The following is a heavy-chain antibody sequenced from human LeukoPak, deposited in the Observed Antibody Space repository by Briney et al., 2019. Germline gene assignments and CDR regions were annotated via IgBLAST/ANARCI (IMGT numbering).Heavy chain of an antibody. Sequence: SETLSLTCTVSGGSISSGGYYWSWIRQHPGKGLEWIGYIYYSGSSYYNPSLKSRVTISVDTSKNQFSLKLSSVTAADTAVYYCARGLSHQEPFNFDYWGQGTLVTVSS. CDR1: GGSISSGGYY. V-gene: IGHV4-31*03. J-gene: IGHJ4*02. CDR2: IYYSGSS. D-gene: IGHD2-21*02. CDR3: ARGLSHQEPFNFDY.